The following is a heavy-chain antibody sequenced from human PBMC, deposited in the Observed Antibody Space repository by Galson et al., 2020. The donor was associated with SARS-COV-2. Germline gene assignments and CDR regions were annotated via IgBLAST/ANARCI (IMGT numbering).Heavy chain of an antibody. J-gene: IGHJ5*02. D-gene: IGHD2-2*01. V-gene: IGHV3-23*01. CDR2: ITTSGTTT. CDR1: GFTFSSYA. CDR3: AKARVPAAVKWFDA. Sequence: TGGSLRLSCAASGFTFSSYAMSWVRQAPGRGLEWVSTITTSGTTTYYADSVKGRFTISRDNSKNTLYLQMNRLRDEDTAVYYCAKARVPAAVKWFDAWGQGTLVTVSS.